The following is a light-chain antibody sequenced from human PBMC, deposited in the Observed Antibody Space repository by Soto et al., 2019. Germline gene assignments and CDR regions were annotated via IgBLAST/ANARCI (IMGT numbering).Light chain of an antibody. CDR3: QQYNNWPWT. V-gene: IGKV3-15*01. J-gene: IGKJ5*01. CDR2: GAS. Sequence: IVMTQSPATLSVSPGYTASLSCRAGQTIYSNVAWYQQRNGQAPRILIFGASTRDTGIPARFSGSGSGAEFTLTLSRLQSEDFEVYYCQQYNNWPWTFGQGTRLEIK. CDR1: QTIYSN.